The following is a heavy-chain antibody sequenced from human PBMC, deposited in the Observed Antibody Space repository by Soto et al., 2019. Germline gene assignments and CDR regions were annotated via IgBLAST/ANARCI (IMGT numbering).Heavy chain of an antibody. V-gene: IGHV1-69*08. CDR3: ASGKSQMTQDRMGFYYYMDV. CDR1: GATFNDYT. J-gene: IGHJ6*03. D-gene: IGHD2-15*01. Sequence: QVQLVQSGAEVKKPGSSVRISCAASGATFNDYTFTWVRRAPGQGLAWLGRVIPLLDASNYSEKFQNRVTITADRSTSTVYMELSGLKDEDSAIYYCASGKSQMTQDRMGFYYYMDVWGKGTTVTVSS. CDR2: VIPLLDAS.